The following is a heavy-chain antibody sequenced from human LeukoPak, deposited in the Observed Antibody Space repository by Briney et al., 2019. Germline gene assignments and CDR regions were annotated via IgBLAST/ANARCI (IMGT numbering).Heavy chain of an antibody. CDR3: ARDELRGYYYYGMDV. V-gene: IGHV4-34*01. CDR2: INHSGST. Sequence: SETLSLTCAVYGGSFSEYYWSWIRQPPGKGLEWIGEINHSGSTNYNPSLKSRVTISVDTSKNQFSLKLTSVTAADTAVYYCARDELRGYYYYGMDVWGQGTTVTVSS. J-gene: IGHJ6*02. D-gene: IGHD1-7*01. CDR1: GGSFSEYY.